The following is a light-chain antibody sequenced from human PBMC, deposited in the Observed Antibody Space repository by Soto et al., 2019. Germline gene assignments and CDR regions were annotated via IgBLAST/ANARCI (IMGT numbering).Light chain of an antibody. CDR1: QRITTY. CDR3: QQRSSCPLT. J-gene: IGKJ4*01. V-gene: IGKV3-11*01. Sequence: EIVLTQSPATLSFSPGERATLSCRASQRITTYLAWYQQKPGQAPRLHIYDASNRATGIRARFSGSGSGTYFTLTISSLEPEDFAFYYCQQRSSCPLTFGGGNKVEIK. CDR2: DAS.